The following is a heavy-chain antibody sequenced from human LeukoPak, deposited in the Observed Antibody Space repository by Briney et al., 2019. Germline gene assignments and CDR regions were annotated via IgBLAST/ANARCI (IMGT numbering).Heavy chain of an antibody. CDR3: ARGGLRRWEYDY. CDR2: INHSGST. J-gene: IGHJ4*02. V-gene: IGHV4-34*01. Sequence: PSETLSLTCAVYGGSFSGYYWSWIRQPPGKGLEWIGEINHSGSTNYNPSLKSRVTISVDTSKNQFSLKLSSVTAADTAVYYCARGGLRRWEYDYWGQGTLVTVSS. CDR1: GGSFSGYY. D-gene: IGHD1-26*01.